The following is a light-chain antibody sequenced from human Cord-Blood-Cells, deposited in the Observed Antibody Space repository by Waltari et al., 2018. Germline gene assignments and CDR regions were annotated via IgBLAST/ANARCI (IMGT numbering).Light chain of an antibody. CDR1: QSISSY. V-gene: IGKV1-39*01. CDR2: AAS. CDR3: QQSYSTPLT. Sequence: DIQMTQSPSSLSASVGDRVTITCRASQSISSYLNWYQQKPGKAPKRLIYAASSLQSGVPSRFSGSGSGTDFTLTISSLQPEDFATYYCQQSYSTPLTVGGGTKVEIK. J-gene: IGKJ4*01.